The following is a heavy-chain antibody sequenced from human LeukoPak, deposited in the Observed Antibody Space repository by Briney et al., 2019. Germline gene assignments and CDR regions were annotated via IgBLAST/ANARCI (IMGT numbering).Heavy chain of an antibody. D-gene: IGHD6-19*01. V-gene: IGHV1-3*01. CDR2: INAGNGNT. J-gene: IGHJ4*02. CDR3: ARGQAVAGFFDY. Sequence: PRASVKVSCKASGYTFTSYAIHWVRQAPGQRLEWMGWINAGNGNTKYSQKFQGRVTITRDTSASTAYMELSSLRSEDTAAYYCARGQAVAGFFDYWGQGTLVTVSS. CDR1: GYTFTSYA.